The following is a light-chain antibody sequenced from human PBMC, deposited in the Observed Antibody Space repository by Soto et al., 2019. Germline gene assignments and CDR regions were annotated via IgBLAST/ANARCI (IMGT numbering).Light chain of an antibody. CDR3: QHYSNWPPT. CDR2: YAS. CDR1: ESVHRN. V-gene: IGKV3-15*01. J-gene: IGKJ3*01. Sequence: EMVMTQSPATLSVSPGERVTLSCRASESVHRNLAWYQQKPGQGPSLLIYYASTRATGVPDRFTGSGSGTEFTLTISSLQSEDFGVYHCQHYSNWPPTFGPGTKEEI.